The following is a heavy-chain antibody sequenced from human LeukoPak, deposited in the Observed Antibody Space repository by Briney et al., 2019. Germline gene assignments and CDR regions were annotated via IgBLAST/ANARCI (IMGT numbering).Heavy chain of an antibody. J-gene: IGHJ4*02. CDR3: ASKDGYSSSWYVY. D-gene: IGHD6-13*01. CDR2: IKQDGSEK. CDR1: GFTFSSYW. V-gene: IGHV3-7*01. Sequence: GGSLRLSCAASGFTFSSYWMSWVRQAPGKGLEWVANIKQDGSEKYYVDSVKGRFTISRDNAKNSLYLQMNSLRAEDTAVYYCASKDGYSSSWYVYWDQGTLVTVSS.